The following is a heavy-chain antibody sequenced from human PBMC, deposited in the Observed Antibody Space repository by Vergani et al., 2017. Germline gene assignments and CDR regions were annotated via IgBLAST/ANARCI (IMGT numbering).Heavy chain of an antibody. Sequence: EVQLLESGGGLVQPGGSLRLSCAASGFTFSSYAMSWVRQAPGKGLEWVSASRGSGGSTYYADAVKGRFTIPRDNAKNSLYLQMNSRRAEYTAVYYGTLYDPDYWGQGTLGTVSS. CDR3: TLYDPDY. V-gene: IGHV3-23*01. J-gene: IGHJ4*02. CDR2: SRGSGGST. CDR1: GFTFSSYA. D-gene: IGHD2/OR15-2a*01.